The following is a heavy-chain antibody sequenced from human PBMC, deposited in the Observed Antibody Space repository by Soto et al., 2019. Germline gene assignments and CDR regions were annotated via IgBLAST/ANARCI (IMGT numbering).Heavy chain of an antibody. CDR1: GSSVNSGSYY. J-gene: IGHJ5*02. V-gene: IGHV4-61*01. D-gene: IGHD6-13*01. CDR2: VYYSGST. CDR3: ARGKIAAAGTWRALNWFDP. Sequence: PSETLSLTCTVSGSSVNSGSYYWSWLRQPPGKGLEWIGYVYYSGSTNYNPSLKSRVTISDDTSKNQISLKLSSVTAADTAMYYCARGKIAAAGTWRALNWFDPWGQGTLVT.